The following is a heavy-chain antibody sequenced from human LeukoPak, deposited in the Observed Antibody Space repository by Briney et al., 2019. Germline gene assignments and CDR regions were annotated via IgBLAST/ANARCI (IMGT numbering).Heavy chain of an antibody. CDR1: GGSISSGDYY. CDR3: ARVNGYCSSTSCRHFDY. Sequence: SETLSLTCTVSGGSISSGDYYWSWIRQPPGKGLEWIGYIYYSGSTYYNPSLKSRVTISVDTSKNQFSLKLSSVTAADTAVYYCARVNGYCSSTSCRHFDYWGQGTLVTVSS. V-gene: IGHV4-30-4*01. CDR2: IYYSGST. D-gene: IGHD2-2*01. J-gene: IGHJ4*02.